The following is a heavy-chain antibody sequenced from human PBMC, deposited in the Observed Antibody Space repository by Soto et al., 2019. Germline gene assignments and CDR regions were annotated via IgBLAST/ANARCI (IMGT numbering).Heavy chain of an antibody. CDR2: VDSRGST. CDR3: ARDQFYASAISNYISQYYYGMDG. CDR1: GFTVSVNC. Sequence: GGSLRLSCAASGFTVSVNCMNWVRQAAGEGLEWVSLVDSRGSTCYADSVKGRFTISRANSKNKLSLQMNSLRVEDTAVYYCARDQFYASAISNYISQYYYGMDGWGQVTTVTGSS. V-gene: IGHV3-53*01. D-gene: IGHD3-10*01. J-gene: IGHJ6*02.